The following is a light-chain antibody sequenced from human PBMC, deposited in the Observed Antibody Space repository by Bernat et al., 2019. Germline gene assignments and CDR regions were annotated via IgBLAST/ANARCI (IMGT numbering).Light chain of an antibody. CDR3: HQYATSPWT. CDR2: GAS. Sequence: EVVMTQSPATLSVSPGERATLSCRASQSVTSNYLAWYQQKPGQAPRLLIYGASSRATGIPDRFSGSGSGTDFTLTISRLEPEDFVVYFCHQYATSPWTFGQGTRVEIK. V-gene: IGKV3-20*01. CDR1: QSVTSNY. J-gene: IGKJ1*01.